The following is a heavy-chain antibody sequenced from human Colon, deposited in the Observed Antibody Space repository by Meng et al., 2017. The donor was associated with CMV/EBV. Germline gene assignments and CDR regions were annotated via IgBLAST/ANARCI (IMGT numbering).Heavy chain of an antibody. CDR1: KGTFTSYP. Sequence: QVHRGQSGAGWKKPGSSVKASCKASKGTFTSYPISWVRQGPGQGFEWVGGIITISGTTDYAQKFQGRVTITADESTSTAYMKLSNLRSEDTAIYYCARVICGGDCYLDYWGRGTLVTVSS. V-gene: IGHV1-69*12. J-gene: IGHJ4*02. D-gene: IGHD2-21*02. CDR2: IITISGTT. CDR3: ARVICGGDCYLDY.